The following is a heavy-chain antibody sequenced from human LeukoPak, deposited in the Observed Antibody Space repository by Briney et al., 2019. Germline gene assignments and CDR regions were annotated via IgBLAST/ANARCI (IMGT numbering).Heavy chain of an antibody. CDR2: ISYDGSNK. J-gene: IGHJ3*02. CDR1: GFTSSSYA. D-gene: IGHD1-26*01. V-gene: IGHV3-30-3*01. Sequence: GGSLRLSCAASGFTSSSYAMHWVRQAPGKGLEWVAVISYDGSNKYYADSVKGRFTISRDNSKNTLYLQMNSLRAEDTAVYYCAREGATDAFDIWGQGTMVTVSS. CDR3: AREGATDAFDI.